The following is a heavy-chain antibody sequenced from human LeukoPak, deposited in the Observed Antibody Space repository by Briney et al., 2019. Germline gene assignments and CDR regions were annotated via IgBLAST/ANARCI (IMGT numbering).Heavy chain of an antibody. V-gene: IGHV4-30-2*01. D-gene: IGHD3-10*01. J-gene: IGHJ4*02. CDR1: GGSISSGGYY. CDR3: ARQGAALLWFGELSTNDPFFDY. CDR2: IYHSGST. Sequence: SETLSLTCTVSGGSISSGGYYWSWIRQPPGKGLEWIGYIYHSGSTYYNPSLKSRVTISVDRSKNQFSLKLSSVTAADTAVYYCARQGAALLWFGELSTNDPFFDYWGQGTLVTVSS.